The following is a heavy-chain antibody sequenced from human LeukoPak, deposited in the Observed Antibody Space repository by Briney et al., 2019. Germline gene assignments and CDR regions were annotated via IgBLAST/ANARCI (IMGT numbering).Heavy chain of an antibody. D-gene: IGHD3-9*01. V-gene: IGHV4-38-2*02. J-gene: IGHJ4*02. CDR3: ARSFLTNYYIDY. Sequence: SETLSLTCTVSGYSISSGSYWGWIRQPPGKGLEWIGTISHSGNTYYTPSLKSRVTISVDTSKNHFSLKLSSATAADTAVYYCARSFLTNYYIDYWGQGTLVTVSS. CDR2: ISHSGNT. CDR1: GYSISSGSY.